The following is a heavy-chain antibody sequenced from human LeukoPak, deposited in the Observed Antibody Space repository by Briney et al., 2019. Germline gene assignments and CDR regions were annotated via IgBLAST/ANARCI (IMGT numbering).Heavy chain of an antibody. Sequence: ASVKVSCKASGYTFTSYGISWVRQAPGQGLEWMGWISAYNGNTNYAQKLQGRVTMTRNTSISTAYMELSSLRSEDTAVYYCARSTMVRGVTKDFDYWGQGTLVTVSS. D-gene: IGHD3-10*01. CDR1: GYTFTSYG. J-gene: IGHJ4*02. V-gene: IGHV1-18*01. CDR3: ARSTMVRGVTKDFDY. CDR2: ISAYNGNT.